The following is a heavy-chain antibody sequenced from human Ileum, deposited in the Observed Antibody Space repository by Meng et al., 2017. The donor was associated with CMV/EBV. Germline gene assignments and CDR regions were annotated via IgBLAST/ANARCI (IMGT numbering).Heavy chain of an antibody. CDR2: LRFDGSNA. CDR3: ARAIWGSSSWYPTSEY. Sequence: GGSLRLSCLASGFTFRDYGRHWVRHPPGKGLEWVAFLRFDGSNAYYGDSVKGRFTISRDNSKNTLYLQMDSLRVDDTAIYYCARAIWGSSSWYPTSEYWGQGTLVTVSS. D-gene: IGHD6-13*01. CDR1: GFTFRDYG. V-gene: IGHV3-30*02. J-gene: IGHJ4*02.